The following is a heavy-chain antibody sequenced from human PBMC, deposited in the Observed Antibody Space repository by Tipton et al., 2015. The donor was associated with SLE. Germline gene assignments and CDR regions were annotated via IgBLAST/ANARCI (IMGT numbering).Heavy chain of an antibody. CDR3: ARESATSGDFDY. D-gene: IGHD4-17*01. CDR2: SYYSGST. J-gene: IGHJ4*02. V-gene: IGHV4-61*01. CDR1: GYSLGSGYY. Sequence: TLSLTCTVSGYSLGSGYYWTWIRQPPGKGLEWIGYSYYSGSTNYNPSLKSRVTISVDTSKNQFSLKLRSVTAADTAVYYCARESATSGDFDYWGQGTLVTVSS.